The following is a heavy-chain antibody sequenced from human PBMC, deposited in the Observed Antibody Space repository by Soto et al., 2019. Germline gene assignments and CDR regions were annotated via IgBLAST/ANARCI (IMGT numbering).Heavy chain of an antibody. Sequence: QVQLQQSGPGLVKPSQTLSLTCAISGDSVSSDSSTWNWIRQSSSRGLEWLGRTYYRSKWYNDYAVNVKSRISINPDTSKNQFSLQLNSVTSEDTAVYYCARTTTFDYWVQGTLVTVSS. CDR3: ARTTTFDY. D-gene: IGHD1-1*01. J-gene: IGHJ4*02. V-gene: IGHV6-1*01. CDR1: GDSVSSDSST. CDR2: TYYRSKWYN.